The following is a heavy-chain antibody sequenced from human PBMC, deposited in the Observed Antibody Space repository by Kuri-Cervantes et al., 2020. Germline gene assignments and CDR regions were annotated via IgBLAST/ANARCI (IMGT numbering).Heavy chain of an antibody. V-gene: IGHV4-59*01. CDR3: ARWMATIEGAFDI. J-gene: IGHJ3*02. CDR1: GGSISSYY. Sequence: SETLSLTCTVSGGSISSYYWSWIRQPPGKGLEWIGYIYYSGSTNYNPSLKSRVTISVDTSKNQFSLKLSSVTAADTAVYYCARWMATIEGAFDIWGQGTKVTVSS. D-gene: IGHD5-24*01. CDR2: IYYSGST.